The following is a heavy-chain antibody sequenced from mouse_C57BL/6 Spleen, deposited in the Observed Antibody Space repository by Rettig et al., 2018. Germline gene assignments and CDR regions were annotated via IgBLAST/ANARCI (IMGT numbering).Heavy chain of an antibody. CDR1: GIDFSRYW. D-gene: IGHD2-5*01. CDR3: ARWDSNFYWYFDV. V-gene: IGHV4-1*01. CDR2: INPDSSTF. Sequence: EVKLLQSGGGLMQPGGSLKLSCAASGIDFSRYWMSWVRRAPGKGLEWIGEINPDSSTFNYAPSLKDKFISSRDNAKNTLDLQMSKVRSEDTARYYCARWDSNFYWYFDVWGTGTTVTVSS. J-gene: IGHJ1*03.